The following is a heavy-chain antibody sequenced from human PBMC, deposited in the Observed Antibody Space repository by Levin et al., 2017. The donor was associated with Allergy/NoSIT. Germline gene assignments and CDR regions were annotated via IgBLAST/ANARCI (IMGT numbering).Heavy chain of an antibody. CDR3: ARGSPASHYDSSGYGFYFDS. D-gene: IGHD3-22*01. V-gene: IGHV4-34*01. CDR2: INHSGTT. J-gene: IGHJ4*02. CDR1: GGSFSGYY. Sequence: PSQTLSLTCAVYGGSFSGYYWTWIRQPPGKGLEWMGKINHSGTTNYSPSLKSRLTISVDPSKNQISLKLSSVTAADTAVYYCARGSPASHYDSSGYGFYFDSWGQGTLVTVSS.